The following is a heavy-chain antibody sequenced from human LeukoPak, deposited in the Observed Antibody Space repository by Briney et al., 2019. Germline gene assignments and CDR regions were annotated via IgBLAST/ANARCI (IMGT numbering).Heavy chain of an antibody. CDR1: GYSFTDYG. CDR3: ARVASIDYFDY. J-gene: IGHJ4*02. V-gene: IGHV1-18*01. D-gene: IGHD3-3*02. CDR2: ISAYNGNT. Sequence: ASVKVSCKASGYSFTDYGITWVRQAPGQGLEWMGWISAYNGNTNYAQKLQGRVTMTTDTSTSTAYMELRSLRSDDTAVYYCARVASIDYFDYWGQGTLVTVSS.